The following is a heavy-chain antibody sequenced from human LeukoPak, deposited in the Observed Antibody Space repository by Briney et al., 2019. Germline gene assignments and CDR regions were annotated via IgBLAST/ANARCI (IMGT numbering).Heavy chain of an antibody. D-gene: IGHD2-2*01. CDR1: GFTFDDYG. V-gene: IGHV3-9*01. CDR2: VSLDSGSI. Sequence: GRSLSLSCAVSGFTFDDYGMHWVRLPPGEGMELDSVVSLDSGSIGYADSAQGRFTISRDNAKNSLYLQMSSLRAEDTALYYCAKDKSSSTSWDATDYWGQETLVTVSS. CDR3: AKDKSSSTSWDATDY. J-gene: IGHJ4*02.